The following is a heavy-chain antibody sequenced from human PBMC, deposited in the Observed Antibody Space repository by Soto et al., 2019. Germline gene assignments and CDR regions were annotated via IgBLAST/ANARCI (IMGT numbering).Heavy chain of an antibody. D-gene: IGHD3-9*01. J-gene: IGHJ4*02. V-gene: IGHV4-39*01. CDR1: GGSISSSSYY. CDR2: IYYSGST. Sequence: QLHLQESGPGLVKPSETLSLTCTVSGGSISSSSYYWGWIRQPPGKGLEWIGSIYYSGSTYYNPSLKSRVTISVDTSKNQFSLKLSSVTAADTAVYYCARHDWVKPFDYWGQGTLVTVSS. CDR3: ARHDWVKPFDY.